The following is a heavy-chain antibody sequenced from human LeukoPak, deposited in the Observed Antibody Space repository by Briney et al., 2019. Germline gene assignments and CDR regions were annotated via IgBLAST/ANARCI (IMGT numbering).Heavy chain of an antibody. Sequence: GGSLRLSCAASGFTFSSCGMHWVRQAPGKGLEWVAIIWYDGNNKYYADSVKGRFTISRDNSKNTVYLQMDSLRAEDTAVYYCARDNIRGPYYLDYWGGGTRDPVSS. V-gene: IGHV3-33*01. CDR3: ARDNIRGPYYLDY. CDR2: IWYDGNNK. D-gene: IGHD2/OR15-2a*01. CDR1: GFTFSSCG. J-gene: IGHJ4*02.